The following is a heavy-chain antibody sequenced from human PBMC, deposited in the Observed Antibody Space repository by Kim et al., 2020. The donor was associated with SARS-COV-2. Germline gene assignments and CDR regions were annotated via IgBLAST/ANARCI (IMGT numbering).Heavy chain of an antibody. CDR1: GFVFSNHR. CDR2: IKQDGSQE. V-gene: IGHV3-7*03. J-gene: IGHJ5*02. Sequence: GGSLRLSCAASGFVFSNHRMSWVRQAPGKGLEWVAKIKQDGSQEYYVAAVKGRFTVSRDNAKNTVYLQMSSLRAEDTATYYCARDPCIDSTNCFESFDPWGQGTLVTVSS. D-gene: IGHD2-8*01. CDR3: ARDPCIDSTNCFESFDP.